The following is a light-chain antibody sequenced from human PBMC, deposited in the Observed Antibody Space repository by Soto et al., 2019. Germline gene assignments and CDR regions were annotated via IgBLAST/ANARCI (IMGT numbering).Light chain of an antibody. V-gene: IGKV1-12*01. CDR2: TAS. CDR1: QETSSW. J-gene: IGKJ4*01. Sequence: DIQMTQSPSSVSASVGDRVTITCRASQETSSWLAWYQQKPGKAPNLLIHTASSLQSGVPSRFSGSGSGTDFTLTISSLQPEDFATYYCQQANSFPLTFGGGTKVEIK. CDR3: QQANSFPLT.